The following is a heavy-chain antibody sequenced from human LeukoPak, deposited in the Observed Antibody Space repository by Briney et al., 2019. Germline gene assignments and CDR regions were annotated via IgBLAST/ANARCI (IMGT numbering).Heavy chain of an antibody. J-gene: IGHJ2*01. Sequence: PGGSLRLSCAASGFTFSSYAMSWVRQAPGKGLEWVSAISGSGGSTYYADSVKGRFTISRDNAKNSLYLQMNSLRAEDTALYYCTKDKSDGRNGWFFDLWGRGTLVTVSS. CDR3: TKDKSDGRNGWFFDL. V-gene: IGHV3-23*01. CDR2: ISGSGGST. D-gene: IGHD4-23*01. CDR1: GFTFSSYA.